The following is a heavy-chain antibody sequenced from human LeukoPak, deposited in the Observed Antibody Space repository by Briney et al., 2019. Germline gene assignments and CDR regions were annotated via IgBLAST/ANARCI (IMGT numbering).Heavy chain of an antibody. V-gene: IGHV4-61*02. D-gene: IGHD1-7*01. CDR3: AREGGTYNWNYVLDY. Sequence: SETLSLTCTVSAGSISSGSYYWSWIRQPAGKGLEWIGRIYTSGSTNYNPSLKSRVTISVDTSKNQFSLKLSSVTAADTAVYYCAREGGTYNWNYVLDYWGQGTLVTVSS. J-gene: IGHJ4*02. CDR2: IYTSGST. CDR1: AGSISSGSYY.